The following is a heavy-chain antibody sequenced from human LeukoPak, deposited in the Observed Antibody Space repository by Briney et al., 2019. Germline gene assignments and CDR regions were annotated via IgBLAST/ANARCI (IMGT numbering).Heavy chain of an antibody. J-gene: IGHJ4*02. V-gene: IGHV3-23*01. Sequence: GGSLRLSCAASGFTFSSYAMSWVRQAPGKGLEWVSAISSGGSTYYADSVKGRFTISRDYSKNTLYLQMNSLGAEDTAVYYCARAVEGSSSGGMGLDYWGQGALVTVSS. D-gene: IGHD6-6*01. CDR3: ARAVEGSSSGGMGLDY. CDR1: GFTFSSYA. CDR2: ISSGGST.